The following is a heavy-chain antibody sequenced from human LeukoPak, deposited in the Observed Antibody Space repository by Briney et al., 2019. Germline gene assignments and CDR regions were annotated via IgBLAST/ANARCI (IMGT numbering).Heavy chain of an antibody. CDR3: ARYCSGGRCYSGLDP. J-gene: IGHJ5*02. CDR2: ITDST. V-gene: IGHV3-23*01. Sequence: GGSLRLSCAASGFTFSSYAMTWVRQAPGKGLEWVSAITDSTYFADSVKGRFTISGDSSKNAVYLQMNSLRAEDTAVYYCARYCSGGRCYSGLDPWGQGALVTVSS. D-gene: IGHD2-15*01. CDR1: GFTFSSYA.